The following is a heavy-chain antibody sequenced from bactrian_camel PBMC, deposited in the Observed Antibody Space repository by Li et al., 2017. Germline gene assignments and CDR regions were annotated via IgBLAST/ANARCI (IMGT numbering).Heavy chain of an antibody. Sequence: HVQLVESGGGSVQAGGSLKLACVVNGYNSTIKYIGWFRQAPGKEREGVAEIEHDGTTTYVDSVKGRFTISKDRAKNTLYLQMNSLKPEDTAMYYCAADSWWVCYSASWSEYHYWGQGTQVTVS. D-gene: IGHD7*01. V-gene: IGHV3S53*01. CDR3: AADSWWVCYSASWSEYHY. J-gene: IGHJ4*01. CDR1: GYNSTIKY. CDR2: IEHDGTT.